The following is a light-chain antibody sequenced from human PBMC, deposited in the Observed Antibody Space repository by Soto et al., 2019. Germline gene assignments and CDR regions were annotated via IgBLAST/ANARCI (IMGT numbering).Light chain of an antibody. J-gene: IGKJ3*01. V-gene: IGKV3-20*01. Sequence: EIVLTQSPGTLSLSPGERATLSCRASQRVSSSYLAWYKQKPGQAPRLLIYGASSTATDIPDRFIGSGSGTDFTLTISRLEPEDFAVSYCQQYGSSPLFTFGPGTKVDIK. CDR2: GAS. CDR3: QQYGSSPLFT. CDR1: QRVSSSY.